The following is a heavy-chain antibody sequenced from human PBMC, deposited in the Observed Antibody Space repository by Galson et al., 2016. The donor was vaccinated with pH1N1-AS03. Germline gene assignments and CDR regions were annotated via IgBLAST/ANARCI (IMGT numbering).Heavy chain of an antibody. D-gene: IGHD3-3*01. CDR1: GFTFGDFE. V-gene: IGHV3-48*03. J-gene: IGHJ3*01. CDR2: ISSSGDTI. CDR3: VRGEPYYYDRRKYFAFLV. Sequence: SLRLSCAASGFTFGDFEMTWIRQAPGKGLEWVAYISSSGDTIKYGDSVKGRFTISRDTVQDSLYLQMASLRVEDTALYHCVRGEPYYYDRRKYFAFLVGGQGTTVIVSS.